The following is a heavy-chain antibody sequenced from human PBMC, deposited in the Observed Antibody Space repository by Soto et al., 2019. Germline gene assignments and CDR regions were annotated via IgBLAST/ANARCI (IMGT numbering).Heavy chain of an antibody. J-gene: IGHJ5*02. V-gene: IGHV3-30-3*01. CDR2: ISYDGSNK. Sequence: QVQLVESGGGVVKPGRSLRLSCAASGFSFSSYAMHWVRQAPGKGLEWVAVISYDGSNKYYADSVKGRFTISRDNSKNTLYLQMNSLRAEDTAVYYCARGCSTLSGEWLLSWFDPWGQGTLVTVSS. CDR1: GFSFSSYA. CDR3: ARGCSTLSGEWLLSWFDP. D-gene: IGHD3-3*01.